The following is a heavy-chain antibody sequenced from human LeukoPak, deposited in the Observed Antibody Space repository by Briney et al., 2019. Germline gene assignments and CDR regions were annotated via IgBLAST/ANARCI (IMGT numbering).Heavy chain of an antibody. CDR2: INHSGST. CDR1: GGSFSGYY. V-gene: IGHV4-34*01. D-gene: IGHD3-22*01. Sequence: SETLSLTCAVYGGSFSGYYWSWIRQPPGKGLEWIGEINHSGSTNYNPSLKSRVTISVDASKNQFSLKLSSVTAADTAVYYCARGGSGYFHHWFDPWGQGTLVTVSS. CDR3: ARGGSGYFHHWFDP. J-gene: IGHJ5*02.